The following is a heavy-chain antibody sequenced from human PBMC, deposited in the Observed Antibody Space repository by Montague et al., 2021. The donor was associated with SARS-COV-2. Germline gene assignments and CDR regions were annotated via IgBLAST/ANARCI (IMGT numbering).Heavy chain of an antibody. V-gene: IGHV4/OR15-8*01. CDR1: GESMTRSW. D-gene: IGHD2/OR15-2a*01. CDR2: IFHDGTS. Sequence: SETLSLTCAVSGESMTRSWWTWVRQPPGQRLQWIGEIFHDGTSRPXYNPALKSRVTISIDTSKNQFSLRLSSVTAADTALYFCTRARSKAIDYWGQGALVTVSS. CDR3: TRARSKAIDY. J-gene: IGHJ4*02.